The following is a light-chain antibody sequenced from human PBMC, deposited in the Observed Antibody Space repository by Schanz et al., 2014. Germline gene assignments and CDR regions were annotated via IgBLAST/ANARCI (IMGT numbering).Light chain of an antibody. CDR2: EVT. V-gene: IGLV2-8*01. Sequence: QSALTQPPSASGSPGQSVTISCTGTSSDIGNYNYVSWYQQHPGQAPKLVIYEVTERPSGVPDRFSGSKSGNTASLTVSGLQAEDEADYYCSSYAGSNNLVFGGGTKLTVL. J-gene: IGLJ2*01. CDR1: SSDIGNYNY. CDR3: SSYAGSNNLV.